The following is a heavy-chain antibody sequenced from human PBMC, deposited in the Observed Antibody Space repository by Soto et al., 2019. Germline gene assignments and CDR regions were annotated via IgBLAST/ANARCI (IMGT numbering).Heavy chain of an antibody. J-gene: IGHJ5*02. CDR3: AHSTAYKWNYFADWFDP. CDR2: IYSDDDK. CDR1: GFSLRTSGVG. Sequence: SGPTLLNRTQSLTLTCSFSGFSLRTSGVGVGWIRQPPGRALEWGALIYSDDDKRYSTSLKSRLTITKDTSKNQVVITMTNMDPVDTAIYFCAHSTAYKWNYFADWFDPWGQGTLVTVSS. V-gene: IGHV2-5*02. D-gene: IGHD1-7*01.